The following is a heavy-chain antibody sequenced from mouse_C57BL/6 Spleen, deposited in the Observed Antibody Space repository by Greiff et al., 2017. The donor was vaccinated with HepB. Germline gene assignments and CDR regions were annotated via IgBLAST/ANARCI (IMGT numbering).Heavy chain of an antibody. J-gene: IGHJ4*01. Sequence: EVQGVESGGGLVQPKGSLKLSCAASGFSFNTYAMNWVRQAPGKGLEWVARIRSKSNNYATYYADSVKDRFTISRDDSESMLYLQMNNLKTEDTAMYYCVRRRYYAMDYWGQGTSVTVSS. CDR2: IRSKSNNYAT. CDR1: GFSFNTYA. V-gene: IGHV10-1*01. CDR3: VRRRYYAMDY.